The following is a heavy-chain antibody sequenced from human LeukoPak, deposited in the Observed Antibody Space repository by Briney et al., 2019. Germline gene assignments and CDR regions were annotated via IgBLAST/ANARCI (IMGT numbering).Heavy chain of an antibody. J-gene: IGHJ6*03. V-gene: IGHV1-69*05. CDR3: ASGSLGDGYGVGDYYQYMDV. Sequence: SVKVSCKASGGTFNSYAISWVRQAPGQGLEWMGGIMPLFGTANYAQEFQGRFTFTTDESASTAYMEGSSLRSEDTAVYYCASGSLGDGYGVGDYYQYMDVWGKGTTVTVSS. CDR2: IMPLFGTA. CDR1: GGTFNSYA. D-gene: IGHD5-24*01.